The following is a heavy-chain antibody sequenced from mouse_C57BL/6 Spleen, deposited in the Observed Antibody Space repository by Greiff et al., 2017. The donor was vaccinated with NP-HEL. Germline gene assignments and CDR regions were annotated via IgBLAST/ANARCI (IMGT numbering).Heavy chain of an antibody. CDR2: INPNNGGT. CDR1: GYTFTDYN. CDR3: AREGGTIRYLLRGFAY. Sequence: EVQLQQSGPELVKPGASVKIPCKASGYTFTDYNMDWVKQSHGKSLEWIGDINPNNGGTIYNQKFKGKATLTVDKSSSTAYMELRSLTSEDTAVYYCAREGGTIRYLLRGFAYWGQGTLVTVSA. J-gene: IGHJ3*01. V-gene: IGHV1-18*01. D-gene: IGHD1-1*01.